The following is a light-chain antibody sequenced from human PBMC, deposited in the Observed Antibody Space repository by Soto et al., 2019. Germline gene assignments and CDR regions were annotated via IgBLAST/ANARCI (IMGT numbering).Light chain of an antibody. V-gene: IGKV1-5*03. J-gene: IGKJ2*01. CDR1: QGISND. Sequence: DIQMTQSPSTLSASVGDRVTITCRASQGISNDLAWYHQKPGKAPKLLIYRATTLESGIPSRFSGRGSATEFTLAISSLQPDGSARSCCQQYTPCPYTCGQWNKLEIK. CDR3: QQYTPCPYT. CDR2: RAT.